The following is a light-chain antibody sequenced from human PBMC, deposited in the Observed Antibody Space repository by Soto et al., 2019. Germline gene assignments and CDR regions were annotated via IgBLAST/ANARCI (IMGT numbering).Light chain of an antibody. CDR1: SSDVGSYNR. CDR3: SSYTSSSTLG. J-gene: IGLJ2*01. Sequence: QSVLTQPPSVSGSPGQSVTISCTGSSSDVGSYNRVSWYQQPPGTAPRVMIYEVSNRPLGVPDRFSGSKSGNTASLTISGLQAEDEADYYCSSYTSSSTLGFGGGTKLTVL. V-gene: IGLV2-18*02. CDR2: EVS.